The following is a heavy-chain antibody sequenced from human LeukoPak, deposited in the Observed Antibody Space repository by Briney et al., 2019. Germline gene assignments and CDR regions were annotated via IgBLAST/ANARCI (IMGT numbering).Heavy chain of an antibody. V-gene: IGHV3-23*01. CDR2: ISGSGGST. D-gene: IGHD3-22*01. CDR1: GFTFSSYA. CDR3: AKGLTYYYDSSGYTLFQH. J-gene: IGHJ1*01. Sequence: GGSLRLSCAASGFTFSSYAMSWVRQAPGKGLEWVSAISGSGGSTYYADSVKGRFTISRDNSKNTLYLQMNSLRAEDTAVYYCAKGLTYYYDSSGYTLFQHWGQGTLVTVSS.